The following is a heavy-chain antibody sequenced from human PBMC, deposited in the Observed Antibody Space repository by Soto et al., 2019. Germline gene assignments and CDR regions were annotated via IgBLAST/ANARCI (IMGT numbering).Heavy chain of an antibody. V-gene: IGHV4-34*01. CDR2: INHSGST. CDR1: GGSFSGYY. CDR3: ARSRWFDP. Sequence: SETLSLTCAVYGGSFSGYYWSWIRQPPGKGLEWIGEINHSGSTNYNPSLKSRVTISVDTSKNQFSLKLSSVTAADTAVYYCARSRWFDPWGQGTLVTVSS. J-gene: IGHJ5*02.